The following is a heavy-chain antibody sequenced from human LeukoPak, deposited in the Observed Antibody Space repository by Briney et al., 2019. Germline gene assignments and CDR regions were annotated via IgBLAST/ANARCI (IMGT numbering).Heavy chain of an antibody. CDR3: ANSANYGDNSGYFDY. CDR2: IYYSGST. D-gene: IGHD4-23*01. Sequence: SETLSLTCTVSGGSISSGGYYWSWIRQHPGKGLEWIGYIYYSGSTYYNPSLKSRVTISVDTSKNQFSLRLSSVTAADTAVYYCANSANYGDNSGYFDYWGQGTLVTVSS. V-gene: IGHV4-31*03. CDR1: GGSISSGGYY. J-gene: IGHJ4*02.